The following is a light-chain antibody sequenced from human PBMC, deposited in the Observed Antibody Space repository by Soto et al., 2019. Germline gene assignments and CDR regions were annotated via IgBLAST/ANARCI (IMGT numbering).Light chain of an antibody. V-gene: IGKV1-12*01. Sequence: EIEMTQSPATLSASEGDRVTITCRASQSISAWLAWYQQKPGKAPRLLIYDASNLQSGIPARFSASASGTEFTLTISSLQPEDFAAYYCQQATSLPLAFGQGTLLE. CDR3: QQATSLPLA. CDR2: DAS. CDR1: QSISAW. J-gene: IGKJ5*01.